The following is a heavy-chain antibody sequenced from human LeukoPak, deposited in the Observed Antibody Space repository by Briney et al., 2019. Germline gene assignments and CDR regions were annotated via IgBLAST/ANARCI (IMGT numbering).Heavy chain of an antibody. J-gene: IGHJ4*02. CDR1: GFTFSSYA. V-gene: IGHV3-23*01. Sequence: PGGSLRLSCAASGFTFSSYAMSWVRQAPGKGLEWVSAISGSGVSTYYADSVKGRFTISRDNSKNTLYLQLNSLRAEDTAIYYCAKDGSGSYYGYYFDYWGQGTLATVSS. CDR3: AKDGSGSYYGYYFDY. CDR2: ISGSGVST. D-gene: IGHD3-10*01.